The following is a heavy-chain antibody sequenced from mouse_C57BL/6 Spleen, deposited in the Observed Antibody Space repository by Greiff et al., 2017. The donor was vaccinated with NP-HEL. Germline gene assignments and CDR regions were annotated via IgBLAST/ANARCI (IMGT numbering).Heavy chain of an antibody. Sequence: QVQLQQSGAELVMPGASVKLSCKASGYTFTSYWMHWVKQRPGQGLEWIGEIDPSDSYTNYNQKFKGKSTLTVDKSSSTAYMQLSSLTSEDSAVYYCALLASLDYWGQGTTLTVSS. V-gene: IGHV1-69*01. CDR2: IDPSDSYT. D-gene: IGHD6-1*01. J-gene: IGHJ2*01. CDR3: ALLASLDY. CDR1: GYTFTSYW.